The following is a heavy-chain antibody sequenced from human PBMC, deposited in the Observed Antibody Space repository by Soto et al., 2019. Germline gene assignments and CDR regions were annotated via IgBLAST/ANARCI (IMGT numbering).Heavy chain of an antibody. D-gene: IGHD6-13*01. Sequence: QVQLVQSGAEVKKPGASVKVSGQASGYTFTSYAMHWVRQAPGQRLEWMGWINAGNGNTKYTQKFQGRVTITRDTSASTADMELSSLRSEDTAVYYCAGEAAAGGMDVWGQGTTVTVSS. CDR3: AGEAAAGGMDV. J-gene: IGHJ6*02. CDR2: INAGNGNT. CDR1: GYTFTSYA. V-gene: IGHV1-3*01.